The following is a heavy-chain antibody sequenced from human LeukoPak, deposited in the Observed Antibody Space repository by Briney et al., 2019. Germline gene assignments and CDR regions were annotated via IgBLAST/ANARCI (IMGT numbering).Heavy chain of an antibody. D-gene: IGHD3-22*01. CDR2: INHSGST. Sequence: SETLSLTCAVYGGSFSGYYWSWIRQPPGKGLEWIGEINHSGSTNYNPSLKSRVTISVDTSKNQFSLKLSSVTAADTAVYYCARGPNYYDSSGYLRAYYYYYYMDVWGKGTTVTVSS. J-gene: IGHJ6*03. CDR3: ARGPNYYDSSGYLRAYYYYYYMDV. V-gene: IGHV4-34*01. CDR1: GGSFSGYY.